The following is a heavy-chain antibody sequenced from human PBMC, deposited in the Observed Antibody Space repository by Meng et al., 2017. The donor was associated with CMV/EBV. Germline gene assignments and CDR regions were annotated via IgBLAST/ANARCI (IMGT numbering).Heavy chain of an antibody. CDR1: VYTFTSSY. V-gene: IGHV1-46*01. D-gene: IGHD1-26*01. CDR2: LPPSGVLT. Sequence: ASVKVSCKASVYTFTSSYMHWVRQAPGQGLALMGILPPSGVLTSYAPKFQGRVTMTRDTYTSTVSMELSRLRSEDTAVYYCARGREWELLGWGQGTLVTVSS. CDR3: ARGREWELLG. J-gene: IGHJ4*02.